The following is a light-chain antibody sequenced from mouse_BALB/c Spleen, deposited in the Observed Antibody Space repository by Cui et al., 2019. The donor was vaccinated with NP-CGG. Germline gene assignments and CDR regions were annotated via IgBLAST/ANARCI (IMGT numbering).Light chain of an antibody. J-gene: IGLJ1*01. V-gene: IGLV1*01. CDR3: ALWYSNHWV. CDR1: TGAVTTSNY. CDR2: GTN. Sequence: QVVFTQESALTTSPGETVTLTCRSSTGAVTTSNYANWVQEKPDHLFTGLIGGTNNRAPGVPARFSGSLIGDKAALTITGAQTEDEAIYFCALWYSNHWVFGGGTKLTVL.